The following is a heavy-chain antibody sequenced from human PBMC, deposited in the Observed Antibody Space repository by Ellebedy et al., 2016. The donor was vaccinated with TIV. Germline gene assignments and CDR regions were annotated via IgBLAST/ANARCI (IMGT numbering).Heavy chain of an antibody. Sequence: GESLKISCAASGFTFNTYGMHWVRQAPGRGLEWVAIIWYDGSKTDYADSVKGRFTISRDNSKNTLYLQMNSLRAEDTAVYYCWAGMNTVADLLDFWGQGTLVTVSS. CDR3: WAGMNTVADLLDF. V-gene: IGHV3-30*02. CDR1: GFTFNTYG. D-gene: IGHD4-23*01. CDR2: IWYDGSKT. J-gene: IGHJ4*02.